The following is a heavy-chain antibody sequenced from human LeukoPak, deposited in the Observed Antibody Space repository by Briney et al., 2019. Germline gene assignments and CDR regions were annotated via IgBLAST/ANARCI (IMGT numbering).Heavy chain of an antibody. D-gene: IGHD1-26*01. CDR1: GFTFSGYW. Sequence: GGSLRLSCAASGFTFSGYWMSWVRQAPGKGLEWVANIKRDGSEKYYVDSVKGRFTISRDNAKNSLFLQMNSLRAEDTAVYYCAGDSLSGSQDYWGQGTLVTVSS. V-gene: IGHV3-7*01. CDR3: AGDSLSGSQDY. J-gene: IGHJ4*02. CDR2: IKRDGSEK.